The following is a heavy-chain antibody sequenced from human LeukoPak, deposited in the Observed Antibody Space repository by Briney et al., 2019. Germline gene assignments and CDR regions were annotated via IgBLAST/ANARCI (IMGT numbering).Heavy chain of an antibody. Sequence: SETLSLTCTVSGGSVSSGSYYWSWIRQPPGKGLEWIGYIYYSGSTNYNPSLKSRVTISVDTSKNQFSLKLSSVTAADTAVYYCATSYYYDSSGYYYGFDYWGQGTLVTVSS. CDR2: IYYSGST. CDR1: GGSVSSGSYY. CDR3: ATSYYYDSSGYYYGFDY. J-gene: IGHJ4*02. D-gene: IGHD3-22*01. V-gene: IGHV4-61*01.